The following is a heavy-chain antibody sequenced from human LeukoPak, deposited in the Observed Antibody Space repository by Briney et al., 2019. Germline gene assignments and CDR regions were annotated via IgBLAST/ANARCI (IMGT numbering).Heavy chain of an antibody. D-gene: IGHD5-12*01. J-gene: IGHJ4*02. CDR1: GYTFTGYY. Sequence: ASVKVSCKASGYTFTGYYVHWVRQAPGQGLEWMGWINPNSGGTNYAQKFQGRVTITADKSTSTAYMELSSLRSEDTAVYYCARDKYSGYDSPFDYWGQGTLVTVSS. CDR2: INPNSGGT. V-gene: IGHV1-2*02. CDR3: ARDKYSGYDSPFDY.